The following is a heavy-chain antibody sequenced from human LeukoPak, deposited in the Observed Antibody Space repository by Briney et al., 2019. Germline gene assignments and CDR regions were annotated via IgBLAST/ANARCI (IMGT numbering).Heavy chain of an antibody. Sequence: ASVKVSCKASGYTFTGYYMHWVRQAPGQGLEWMGVINPSGGGTSYAQKFQGRVTMTRDTSTSTVYMELSSLRSEDTAIYYCARDHRGGYDSSFFDLWGQGTLVTVSS. CDR3: ARDHRGGYDSSFFDL. CDR2: INPSGGGT. J-gene: IGHJ4*02. D-gene: IGHD5-12*01. V-gene: IGHV1-46*01. CDR1: GYTFTGYY.